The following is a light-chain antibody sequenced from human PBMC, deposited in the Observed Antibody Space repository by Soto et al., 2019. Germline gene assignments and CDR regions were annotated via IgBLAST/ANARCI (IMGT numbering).Light chain of an antibody. V-gene: IGKV3-15*01. CDR2: GAS. J-gene: IGKJ1*01. CDR1: QSVSSN. CDR3: QQYNNWPPWT. Sequence: EIVMTQSPATLSVSPVERATLSCRASQSVSSNLAWYQQKPCQAPRLLIYGASTRATGIPARFSGSGSGTEFTLTISSLQSEDFAVYYCQQYNNWPPWTFGQGTKVDIK.